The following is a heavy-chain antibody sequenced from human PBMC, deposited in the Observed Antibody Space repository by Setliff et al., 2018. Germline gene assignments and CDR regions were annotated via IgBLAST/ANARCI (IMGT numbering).Heavy chain of an antibody. CDR1: GYTFTSYG. Sequence: ASVKVSCKASGYTFTSYGISWVRQAPGQGLEWMGWISAYNGNTNYAQKLQDRVTMTTDTSTSTAYMELRSLRSDDTAVYYCARFRDWNYDPYFDYWGQGTLVTVSS. CDR3: ARFRDWNYDPYFDY. J-gene: IGHJ4*02. V-gene: IGHV1-18*01. D-gene: IGHD1-7*01. CDR2: ISAYNGNT.